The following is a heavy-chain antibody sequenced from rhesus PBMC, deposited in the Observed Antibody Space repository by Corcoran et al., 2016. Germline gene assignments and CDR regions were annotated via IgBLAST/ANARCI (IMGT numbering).Heavy chain of an antibody. V-gene: IGHV2-1*01. Sequence: QVTLKESGPALVKPTQTLTLTCTFSGFSLSTSGLGVGWIRQPPGKTLEWHTHIYWDDDKRYSTSLKSRLTISKDTSKNQVVLTMTNMDPVDTTTYYCARIGSSNYGTFDYWGQGVLVTVSS. CDR2: IYWDDDK. CDR3: ARIGSSNYGTFDY. J-gene: IGHJ4*01. D-gene: IGHD4-23*01. CDR1: GFSLSTSGLG.